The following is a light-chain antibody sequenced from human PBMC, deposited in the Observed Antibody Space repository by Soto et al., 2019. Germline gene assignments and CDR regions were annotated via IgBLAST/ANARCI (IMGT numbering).Light chain of an antibody. Sequence: QSALTQPASVSGSPGQSITISCTGTSSDVGSRNLVSWYQQHPGKAPKLIIYEVTKWPSGVSNRFSGSKSGNTASLTIFGLQAEDEAVYYCCSYAGSYTWVFGGGTKVTVL. CDR2: EVT. J-gene: IGLJ3*02. V-gene: IGLV2-23*02. CDR3: CSYAGSYTWV. CDR1: SSDVGSRNL.